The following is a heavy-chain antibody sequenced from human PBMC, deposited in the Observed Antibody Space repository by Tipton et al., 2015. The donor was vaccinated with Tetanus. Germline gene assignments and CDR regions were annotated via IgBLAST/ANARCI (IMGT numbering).Heavy chain of an antibody. CDR2: VYSSGSP. CDR3: ARDFRERTGTYFSYYYTMDV. J-gene: IGHJ6*02. D-gene: IGHD1-26*01. CDR1: GGSLNTFY. Sequence: LRLSCTVSGGSLNTFYWNWIRQPAGKGLEWIGRVYSSGSPNYNPSLKSRVTMSIDTSKNQISLELTSMTAADTAIYYCARDFRERTGTYFSYYYTMDVWGQGTTVTVSS. V-gene: IGHV4-4*07.